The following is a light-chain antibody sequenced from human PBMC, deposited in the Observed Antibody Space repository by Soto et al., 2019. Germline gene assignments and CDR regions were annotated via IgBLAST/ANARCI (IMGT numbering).Light chain of an antibody. Sequence: DIQMTQSPSSLSASVGDRVTITCRASQSIDSYLNWYQQKPGKAPKFLINAASNLQYGVPSRFSGSGSVTHFALSISSLQPEDFATYYCQQSYSTPPTFGGGTKVEIK. V-gene: IGKV1-39*01. CDR2: AAS. CDR1: QSIDSY. CDR3: QQSYSTPPT. J-gene: IGKJ4*01.